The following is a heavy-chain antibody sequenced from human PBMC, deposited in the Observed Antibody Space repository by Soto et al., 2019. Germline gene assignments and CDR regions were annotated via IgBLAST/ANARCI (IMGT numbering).Heavy chain of an antibody. CDR2: MYDSGST. CDR1: GGSSSSSY. CDR3: AICSGNYFYYGLDV. D-gene: IGHD1-26*01. J-gene: IGHJ6*02. V-gene: IGHV4-59*01. Sequence: QVQLQESGPGLVKPSETLSLTCNVSGGSSSSSYWRWIRQPPGKGLEWIGYMYDSGSTNYNHSLRSRVTISVDTSKKQFSLKLSSVTAAVTAVYYCAICSGNYFYYGLDVWGQGTTVTVSS.